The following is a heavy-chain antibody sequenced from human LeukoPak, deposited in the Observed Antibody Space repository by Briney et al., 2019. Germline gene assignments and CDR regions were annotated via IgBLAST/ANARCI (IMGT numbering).Heavy chain of an antibody. Sequence: SETLSLNCTASGGSISSYYWSWIRQPAGQGLEWIGRIYTSGSTNYNPSLKSRVTMSVDTSKNQFSLKLSSVTAADTAVYYCASLGERSGRFDPWGQGTLVTVSS. CDR3: ASLGERSGRFDP. D-gene: IGHD1-14*01. CDR2: IYTSGST. J-gene: IGHJ5*02. V-gene: IGHV4-4*07. CDR1: GGSISSYY.